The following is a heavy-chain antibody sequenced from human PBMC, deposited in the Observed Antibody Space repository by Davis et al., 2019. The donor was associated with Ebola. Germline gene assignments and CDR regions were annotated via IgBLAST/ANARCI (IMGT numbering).Heavy chain of an antibody. CDR2: LFHSGST. V-gene: IGHV4-30-2*06. CDR3: ARGQSAAAGTAFDY. CDR1: GGSISSGDYS. D-gene: IGHD6-13*01. Sequence: LRLSCTVSGGSISSGDYSWTWIRQSPGKGLEWIGCLFHSGSTFYTPSLKSRVTISVDRSKNQFSLKLTSVTAADTAVYYCARGQSAAAGTAFDYWGQGTLVTVSS. J-gene: IGHJ4*02.